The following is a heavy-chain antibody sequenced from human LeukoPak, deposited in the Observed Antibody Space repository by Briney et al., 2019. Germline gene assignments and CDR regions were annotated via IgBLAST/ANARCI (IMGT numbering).Heavy chain of an antibody. CDR3: ATGGAEMATISAFDI. J-gene: IGHJ3*02. CDR1: GGTFSSYA. Sequence: SVKVSCKASGGTFSSYAISWVRQAPGRGLEWMGRIIPILGIANYAQKFQGRVTITADKSTSTAYMELSSLRSEDTAVYYCATGGAEMATISAFDIWGQGTMVTVSS. CDR2: IIPILGIA. D-gene: IGHD5-24*01. V-gene: IGHV1-69*04.